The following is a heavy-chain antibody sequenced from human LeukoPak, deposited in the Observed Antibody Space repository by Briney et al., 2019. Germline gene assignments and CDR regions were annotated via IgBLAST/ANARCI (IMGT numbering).Heavy chain of an antibody. CDR2: INTNTGNP. D-gene: IGHD3-22*01. V-gene: IGHV7-4-1*02. J-gene: IGHJ4*02. CDR3: ASDYYDSSGYFYF. Sequence: ASVKVSCKASGYSFTTYGMNWVRQAPGQGLEWMGWINTNTGNPTYAQGFTGRFVFSLDTSVSTAYLQISGLKAEDTAVYYCASDYYDSSGYFYFWGQGTLVTVSS. CDR1: GYSFTTYG.